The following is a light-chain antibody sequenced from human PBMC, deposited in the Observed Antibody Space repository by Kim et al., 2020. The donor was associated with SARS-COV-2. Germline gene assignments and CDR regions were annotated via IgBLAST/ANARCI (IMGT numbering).Light chain of an antibody. J-gene: IGLJ2*01. CDR2: RNN. V-gene: IGLV3-9*01. Sequence: VALGQTARITCAENNIGSKTVHWYQQKPGQAPLLVIYRNNNRPSGIPERFSGSNSGNTATLTISSAQAGDEADYYCQVWDSSTYVVFGGGTKLTVL. CDR1: NIGSKT. CDR3: QVWDSSTYVV.